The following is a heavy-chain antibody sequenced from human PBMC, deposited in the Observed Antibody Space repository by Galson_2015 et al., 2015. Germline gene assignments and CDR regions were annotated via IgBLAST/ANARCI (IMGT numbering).Heavy chain of an antibody. CDR3: ARDTTAAGTGWYFDL. V-gene: IGHV3-33*01. CDR1: GFTFSSYG. Sequence: SLRLSCAASGFTFSSYGMHWVRQAPGKGLEWVAVIWYDGSNKYYADSVKGRFTISRDNSKNTLYLQMNSLRAEDAAVYYCARDTTAAGTGWYFDLWGRGTLVTVSS. D-gene: IGHD6-13*01. CDR2: IWYDGSNK. J-gene: IGHJ2*01.